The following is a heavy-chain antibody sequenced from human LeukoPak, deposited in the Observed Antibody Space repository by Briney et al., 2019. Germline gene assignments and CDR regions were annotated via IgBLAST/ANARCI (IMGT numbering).Heavy chain of an antibody. CDR1: GFTFSSYS. V-gene: IGHV3-48*01. CDR3: AKERYSSSWYSRGGYIDY. Sequence: GGSLRLSCAASGFTFSSYSMNWVRQAPGKGLEWVSYISSSRSTIYYADSVKGRFTISRDNSKNTLYLQMNSLRAEDTAVYYCAKERYSSSWYSRGGYIDYWGQGTLVTVSS. CDR2: ISSSRSTI. J-gene: IGHJ4*02. D-gene: IGHD6-13*01.